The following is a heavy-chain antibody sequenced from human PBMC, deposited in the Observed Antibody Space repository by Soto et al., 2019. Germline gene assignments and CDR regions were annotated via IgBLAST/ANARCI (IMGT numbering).Heavy chain of an antibody. J-gene: IGHJ6*02. CDR1: GSTLTEFS. CDR3: ATDRGTILTCYDRDYYYYGMDV. Sequence: GSSVKGNCKVSGSTLTEFSMKWGRKAAGIGPVWMGGFDPEDGETIYAQKFQGRVTMTEDTSTDTAYMELSSLRSEDTAVYYCATDRGTILTCYDRDYYYYGMDVWGQGTTVTVSS. V-gene: IGHV1-24*01. CDR2: FDPEDGET. D-gene: IGHD3-9*01.